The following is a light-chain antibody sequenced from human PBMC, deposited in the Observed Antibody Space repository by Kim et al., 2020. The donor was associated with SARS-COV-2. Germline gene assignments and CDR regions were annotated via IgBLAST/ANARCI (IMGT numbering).Light chain of an antibody. CDR3: QAWGSSAWV. Sequence: SYELTQPPSVSVSPGQTASITCSGDELGDKYACWYQQKPGQSPVLVIYQDTKRPSGIPERFSGSNSGNTATLTISGTQALDEADYHCQAWGSSAWVFGG. CDR2: QDT. CDR1: ELGDKY. V-gene: IGLV3-1*01. J-gene: IGLJ3*02.